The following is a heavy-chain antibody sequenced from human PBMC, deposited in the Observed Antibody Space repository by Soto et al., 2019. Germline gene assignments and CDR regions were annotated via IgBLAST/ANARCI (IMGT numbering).Heavy chain of an antibody. V-gene: IGHV4-28*01. CDR2: IYYIGST. Sequence: PSETRSLTCAVSGYSIRSSNWWGWIRPPPGKGLEWIGYIYYIGSTYYNPSLKSRVTMSVDTSKNQFSLKLSSVTAVDTAVYYCARTPAVAGTDPRTYYSEYWGKENLLNISS. D-gene: IGHD6-19*01. CDR3: ARTPAVAGTDPRTYYSEY. CDR1: GYSIRSSNW. J-gene: IGHJ4*02.